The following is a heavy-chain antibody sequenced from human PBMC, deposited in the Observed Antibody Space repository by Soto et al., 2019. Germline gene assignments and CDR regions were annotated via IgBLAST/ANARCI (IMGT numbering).Heavy chain of an antibody. Sequence: GGSLRLSCTGSGFTFDDYTMSWFRQAPGKGLEWVSAISGSGGSTYYADSVKGRFTISRDNSKNTLYLQMNSLRAEDTAVYYCAKDSRGSGSYTYYFDYWGQGALVTVSS. CDR1: GFTFDDYT. CDR3: AKDSRGSGSYTYYFDY. V-gene: IGHV3-23*01. J-gene: IGHJ4*02. CDR2: ISGSGGST. D-gene: IGHD3-10*01.